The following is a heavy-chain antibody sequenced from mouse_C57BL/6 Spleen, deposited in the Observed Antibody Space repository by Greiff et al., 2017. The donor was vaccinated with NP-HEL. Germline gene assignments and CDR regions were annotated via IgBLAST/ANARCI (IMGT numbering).Heavy chain of an antibody. D-gene: IGHD4-1*01. J-gene: IGHJ3*01. Sequence: QVQLQQSGAELVKPGASVKISCKASGYAFRSHWMNWVKQRPGKGLEWIGQIYPGDGDTNYNGKFKGKATLTADKSSSTAYMQLSSLTSEDSAVYFCARSDRVGRVWFADWGQGTLVTVAA. CDR2: IYPGDGDT. V-gene: IGHV1-80*01. CDR1: GYAFRSHW. CDR3: ARSDRVGRVWFAD.